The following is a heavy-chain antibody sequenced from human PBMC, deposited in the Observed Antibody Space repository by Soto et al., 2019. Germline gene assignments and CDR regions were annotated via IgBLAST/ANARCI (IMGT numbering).Heavy chain of an antibody. V-gene: IGHV4-30-4*01. CDR3: VRTARQGAVAPHWFDR. D-gene: IGHD2-21*02. J-gene: IGHJ5*02. CDR1: GASIRGTDYY. CDR2: VYYTGRT. Sequence: PSETLSLTCTVSGASIRGTDYYWSWIRQAPGKGLEWIGYVYYTGRTYYNPSLMSRLTISVDTSKNQFSLKLTSVTAAETAVYYCVRTARQGAVAPHWFDRWGQGTQVTVSS.